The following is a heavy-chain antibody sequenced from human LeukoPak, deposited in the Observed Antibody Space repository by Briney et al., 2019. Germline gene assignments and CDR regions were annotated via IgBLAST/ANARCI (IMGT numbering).Heavy chain of an antibody. D-gene: IGHD6-19*01. CDR3: GRRQSSGWFDY. CDR2: IYPGDSDA. J-gene: IGHJ5*01. CDR1: GYNFSNYW. Sequence: GESLKISCKGSGYNFSNYWIGWVRQMPGKGLEWMGIIYPGDSDARYSPSFQGQVTISADKSLSTAYLQWSSLEASDTAMYYCGRRQSSGWFDYWGQGTPVTVSS. V-gene: IGHV5-51*01.